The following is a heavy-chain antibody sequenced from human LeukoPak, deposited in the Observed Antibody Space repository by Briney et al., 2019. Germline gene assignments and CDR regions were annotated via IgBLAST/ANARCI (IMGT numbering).Heavy chain of an antibody. CDR2: ISADGGST. Sequence: PGRSLRLSCVASGLNFDDSAMHWVRQAPGKGLEWVSLISADGGSTFSADSVKGRFSISRDNSKNSLYLQMNSLRSEDTAMYYCAKESGKFDYWGQGTLVAVSS. CDR3: AKESGKFDY. V-gene: IGHV3-43*02. J-gene: IGHJ4*02. CDR1: GLNFDDSA.